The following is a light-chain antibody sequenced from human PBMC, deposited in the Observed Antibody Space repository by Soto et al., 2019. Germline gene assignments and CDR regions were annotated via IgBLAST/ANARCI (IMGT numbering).Light chain of an antibody. CDR2: AAS. V-gene: IGKV1-39*01. Sequence: DIQMTQSPSSLSASVGDRVTITCRASQSIAYYVNWFQQKPGKAPKLLIYAASSLQSGVPSRFXGSGAGTDFTLTISSLQPEDFATYYCQQSSTSPMYTFGQGT. CDR1: QSIAYY. CDR3: QQSSTSPMYT. J-gene: IGKJ2*01.